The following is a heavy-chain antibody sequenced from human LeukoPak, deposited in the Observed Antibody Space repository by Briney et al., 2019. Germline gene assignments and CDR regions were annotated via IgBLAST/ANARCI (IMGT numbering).Heavy chain of an antibody. CDR1: GGSISSYY. D-gene: IGHD3-22*01. Sequence: PSGTLSLTCTVSGGSISSYYWSWIRQPAGKGLEWIGRIYTSGSTNYNPSLKSRVTMSVDTSKNQFSLKLSSVTAADTAVYYCARASRTYYYDSSGYYHPGNWFDPWGQGTLVTVSS. V-gene: IGHV4-4*07. CDR2: IYTSGST. CDR3: ARASRTYYYDSSGYYHPGNWFDP. J-gene: IGHJ5*02.